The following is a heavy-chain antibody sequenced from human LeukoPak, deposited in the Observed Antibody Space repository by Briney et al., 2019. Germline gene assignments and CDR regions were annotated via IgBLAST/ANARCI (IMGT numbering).Heavy chain of an antibody. CDR3: AQEPPDEMATLFDY. V-gene: IGHV4-4*07. J-gene: IGHJ4*02. Sequence: SETLSLTCTVSGGSISSYYWSWIRQPAGKGLERIGRIYTSGSTNYNPSLKSRVTMSVDTSKNQFSLKLSSVTAADTAVYYFAQEPPDEMATLFDYWGQGTLVTVSS. CDR1: GGSISSYY. D-gene: IGHD5-24*01. CDR2: IYTSGST.